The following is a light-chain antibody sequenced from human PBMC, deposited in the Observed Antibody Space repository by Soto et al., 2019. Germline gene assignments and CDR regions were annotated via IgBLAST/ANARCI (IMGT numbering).Light chain of an antibody. Sequence: QSVLTQPPSASVTPGQRVTVSCSGSSSNIGSNTVNWSQQLPGTAPKLLIYSNKQRPSGVPDRFSGSKSGTSASLAISGLQSEDEADYYCAAWDDSLNGPVFGGGTQLTVL. J-gene: IGLJ2*01. CDR2: SNK. CDR1: SSNIGSNT. CDR3: AAWDDSLNGPV. V-gene: IGLV1-44*01.